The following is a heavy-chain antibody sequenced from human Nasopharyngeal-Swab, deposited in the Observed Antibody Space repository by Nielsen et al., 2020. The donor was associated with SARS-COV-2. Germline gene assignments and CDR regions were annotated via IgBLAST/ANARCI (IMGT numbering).Heavy chain of an antibody. CDR1: GGSISSSSYY. D-gene: IGHD2-21*02. CDR3: ARLAGDGYSYYYGMDV. CDR2: IYYSGST. Sequence: GSLRLSCSASGGSISSSSYYWGWIRQPPGKGLEWIGSIYYSGSTYYNPSLKSRVTISVDTSKNQFSLKLSSVTAADTAVYYCARLAGDGYSYYYGMDVWGQGTTVTVSS. V-gene: IGHV4-39*01. J-gene: IGHJ6*02.